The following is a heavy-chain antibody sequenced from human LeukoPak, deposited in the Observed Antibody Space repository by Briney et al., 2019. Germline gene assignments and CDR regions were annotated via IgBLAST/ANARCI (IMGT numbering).Heavy chain of an antibody. V-gene: IGHV3-23*01. CDR1: GMSLWTYG. CDR3: AKGPITMIVVGVNWFDP. J-gene: IGHJ5*02. CDR2: ISGSSSTI. Sequence: GGSLRLSCVVSGMSLWTYGMSWVRQAPGKGLEWVSSISGSSSTIHYADSVKGRFTISRDNSKNTLYLQMNSLSAEDTAVYYCAKGPITMIVVGVNWFDPWGQGTLVTVSS. D-gene: IGHD3-22*01.